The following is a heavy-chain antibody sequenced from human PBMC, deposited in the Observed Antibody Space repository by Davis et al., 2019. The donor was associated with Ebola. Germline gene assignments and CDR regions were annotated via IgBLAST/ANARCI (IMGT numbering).Heavy chain of an antibody. Sequence: ASVKVSCKASGYTFTSYYMHWVRQAPGQGLEWMGGINAGDGSTKYSENFQGRLTVTRDTSASTAYMELYSLRSEDTAVYYCARGRTVTDTRGLSWFDPWGQGTLVTVSS. CDR3: ARGRTVTDTRGLSWFDP. V-gene: IGHV1-3*01. CDR2: INAGDGST. J-gene: IGHJ5*02. CDR1: GYTFTSYY. D-gene: IGHD6-19*01.